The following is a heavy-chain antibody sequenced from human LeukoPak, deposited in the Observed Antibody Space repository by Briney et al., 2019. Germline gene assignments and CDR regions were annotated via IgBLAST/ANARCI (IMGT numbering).Heavy chain of an antibody. V-gene: IGHV4-39*07. J-gene: IGHJ3*02. D-gene: IGHD3-22*01. Sequence: PSETLSLTCAVSGVSLNGYYWGWIRQPPGKGLEWIGSIYYSGSTYYNPSLKSRVTISVDTSKNQFSLKLSSVTAADTAVYYCARDPTQYDSSGPGSAFDIWGQGTMVTVSS. CDR1: GVSLNGYY. CDR2: IYYSGST. CDR3: ARDPTQYDSSGPGSAFDI.